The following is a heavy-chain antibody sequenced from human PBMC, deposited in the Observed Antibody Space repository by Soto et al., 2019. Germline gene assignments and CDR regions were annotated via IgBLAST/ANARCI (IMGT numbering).Heavy chain of an antibody. J-gene: IGHJ5*02. CDR3: VRGKDQYNTLTYSYYDH. Sequence: GGSLRLSCAASGCTCSRSSRPWVRQAPGEGLMWVSRINSDGSMTSYADSVKGRFTISRDNAKNTVYLHMNSLRAEDTARYYCVRGKDQYNTLTYSYYDHWGQGTLVTVSS. CDR2: INSDGSMT. D-gene: IGHD4-4*01. V-gene: IGHV3-74*01. CDR1: GCTCSRSS.